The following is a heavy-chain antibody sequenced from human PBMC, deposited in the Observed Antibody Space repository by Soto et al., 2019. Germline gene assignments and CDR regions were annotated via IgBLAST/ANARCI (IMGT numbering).Heavy chain of an antibody. CDR3: AKARRTGNSCYVTDY. CDR2: ISGSGGSP. Sequence: GGSLRLACAASGFTFNSYTMAWVRQAPGKGLEWVSSISGSGGSPSYADSVQGRFTIPRDNSRNTISLQMNSLRAEDTATYYCAKARRTGNSCYVTDYWGHGSLVTVSS. D-gene: IGHD2-8*02. CDR1: GFTFNSYT. V-gene: IGHV3-23*01. J-gene: IGHJ4*01.